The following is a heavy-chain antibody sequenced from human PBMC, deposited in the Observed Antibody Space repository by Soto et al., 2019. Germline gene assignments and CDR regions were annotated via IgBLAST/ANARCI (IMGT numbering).Heavy chain of an antibody. CDR1: GGSFSGYY. CDR3: ATVGGGIAARPYYFDY. CDR2: INHSGST. D-gene: IGHD6-6*01. V-gene: IGHV4-34*01. Sequence: KSSETLSLTCAVYGGSFSGYYWSWIRQPPGKGLEWIGEINHSGSTNYNPSLKSRVTISVDTSKNQFSLKLSSVTAADTAVYYCATVGGGIAARPYYFDYWGQGTLVTVSS. J-gene: IGHJ4*02.